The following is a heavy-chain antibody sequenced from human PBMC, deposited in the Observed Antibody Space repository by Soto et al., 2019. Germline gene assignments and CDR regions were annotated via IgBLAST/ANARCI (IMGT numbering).Heavy chain of an antibody. Sequence: QGQLVQSGAEVRKPGASVKVSCKASGYTFSSFGIAWVQQGPGQGLEWLGWVTGYNGNTKYAQKFQDRVEMTTDTSTNTAYLELRSLTSDDTAVYFCARAPPFDFWGQGTLVTVSP. V-gene: IGHV1-18*01. J-gene: IGHJ4*02. CDR1: GYTFSSFG. CDR3: ARAPPFDF. CDR2: VTGYNGNT.